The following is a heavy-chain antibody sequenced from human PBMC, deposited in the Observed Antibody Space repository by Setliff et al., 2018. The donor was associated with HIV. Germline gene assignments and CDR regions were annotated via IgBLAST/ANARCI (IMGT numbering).Heavy chain of an antibody. CDR3: ARGSYHDSSPLANDY. D-gene: IGHD3-22*01. V-gene: IGHV4-38-2*01. CDR1: GFSITDGFY. Sequence: PSETLSLTCDVSGFSITDGFYWAWIRQSPGKGLEWIGSINHSGSTNYNPSLKSRVTISVDTSKNQFSLKLSSVTAADTAVYYCARGSYHDSSPLANDYWDRGKMVTVSS. CDR2: INHSGST. J-gene: IGHJ4*02.